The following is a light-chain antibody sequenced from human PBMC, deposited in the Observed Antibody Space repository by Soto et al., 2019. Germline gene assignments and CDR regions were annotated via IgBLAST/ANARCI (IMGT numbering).Light chain of an antibody. CDR1: SSDVGGYNY. Sequence: QSALTQPASVSGSPGQSITISCTGTSSDVGGYNYVSWYQHHPAKAPKLMIYDVSNRPSGVSNRFSGSKSGNTASLIISGRQAEDEADYYCSSYTSISTLSTYVFGTGTKLTVL. CDR2: DVS. J-gene: IGLJ1*01. V-gene: IGLV2-14*03. CDR3: SSYTSISTLSTYV.